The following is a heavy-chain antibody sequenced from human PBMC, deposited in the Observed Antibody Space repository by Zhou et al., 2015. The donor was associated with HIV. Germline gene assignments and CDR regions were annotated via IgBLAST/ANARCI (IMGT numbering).Heavy chain of an antibody. V-gene: IGHV1-69*01. D-gene: IGHD3-22*01. CDR2: IIPIFGTA. J-gene: IGHJ3*02. CDR1: GGTFSSYA. CDR3: ARAGRNYYDSSGYDAFDI. Sequence: QVQLVQSGAEVKKPGSSVKVSCKASGGTFSSYAISWVRQAPGQGLEWMGGIIPIFGTANYAQKFQGRVTITADESTSTAYMELSSLRSEDTAVYYCARAGRNYYDSSGYDAFDIWGQGTMVTVSS.